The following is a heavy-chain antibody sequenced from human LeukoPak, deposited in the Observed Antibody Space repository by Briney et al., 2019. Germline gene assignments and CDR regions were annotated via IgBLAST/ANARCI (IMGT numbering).Heavy chain of an antibody. Sequence: PSETLSLTCTVSGASISSYYWSWIRQPPGKGLEWIGDIYYSGSTNYNPSLKSRVTISVDTSKNQFSLKLSSVTAADTAVYYCARSRTHYDFCVWGQGTLVTVSS. V-gene: IGHV4-59*01. D-gene: IGHD3-3*01. CDR2: IYYSGST. CDR3: ARSRTHYDFCV. CDR1: GASISSYY. J-gene: IGHJ4*02.